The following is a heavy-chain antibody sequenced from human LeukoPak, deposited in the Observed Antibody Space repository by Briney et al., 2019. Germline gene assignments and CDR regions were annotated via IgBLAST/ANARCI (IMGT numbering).Heavy chain of an antibody. D-gene: IGHD4-17*01. Sequence: GGSLRLSCAASGFTFSNAWMSWVRQAPGKGLEWVGRIKSKTDGGTTDYAAPVKGRFTISRDDSKNTLYLQMNSLKTEDTAVYYCTTALTTVTTALYAFDIWGQGTMVTVSS. CDR1: GFTFSNAW. J-gene: IGHJ3*02. CDR3: TTALTTVTTALYAFDI. CDR2: IKSKTDGGTT. V-gene: IGHV3-15*01.